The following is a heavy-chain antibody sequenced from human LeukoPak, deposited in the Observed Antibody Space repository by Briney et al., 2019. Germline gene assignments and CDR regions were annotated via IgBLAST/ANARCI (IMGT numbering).Heavy chain of an antibody. D-gene: IGHD3-22*01. CDR3: ARDRLIYYE. V-gene: IGHV3-23*01. J-gene: IGHJ4*02. Sequence: GGSLRLSCAASGFTFSSFAMTWVRQAPGRGLEWVSSITGRGGNTFYADSVKGRFSMSRDNSRNTLYLQLNSLRAEDTAVYYCARDRLIYYEWGQGTLVTVSS. CDR2: ITGRGGNT. CDR1: GFTFSSFA.